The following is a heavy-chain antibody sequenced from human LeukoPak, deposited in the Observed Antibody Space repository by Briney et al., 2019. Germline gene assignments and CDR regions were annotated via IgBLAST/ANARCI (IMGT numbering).Heavy chain of an antibody. J-gene: IGHJ4*02. D-gene: IGHD6-13*01. CDR3: ARSPPLSSSWTIFDY. Sequence: GGSLRLSCAASGFTFSTYSMNWVRQAPGKGLEWVSYISSISSTIYYADSVKGRFTISRDNAKNSLYLQMNSLRAEDTAVYYCARSPPLSSSWTIFDYWGQGTLVTVSS. CDR1: GFTFSTYS. V-gene: IGHV3-48*01. CDR2: ISSISSTI.